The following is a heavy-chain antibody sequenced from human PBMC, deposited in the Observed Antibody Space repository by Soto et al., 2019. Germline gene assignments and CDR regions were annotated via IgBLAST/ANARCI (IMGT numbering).Heavy chain of an antibody. Sequence: EVQLLESGGGLVQPGGSLRLSCAASGFTFSSYAMSWVRQAPGKGLECVSAISGSGGSTYYADSVKGRFTISRDNSKNTRYLQMNSLRAEDTAVYYCAKENIGDYVRRYFDLWGRGTLVTVSS. J-gene: IGHJ2*01. V-gene: IGHV3-23*01. CDR1: GFTFSSYA. D-gene: IGHD4-17*01. CDR2: ISGSGGST. CDR3: AKENIGDYVRRYFDL.